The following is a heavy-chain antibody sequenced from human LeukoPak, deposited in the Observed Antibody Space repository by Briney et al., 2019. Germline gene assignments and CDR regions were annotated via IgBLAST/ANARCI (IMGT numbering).Heavy chain of an antibody. CDR1: GFTFSSYG. CDR3: AKDGGTVKGYFDY. D-gene: IGHD3-16*01. Sequence: SGGSLRLSCAASGFTFSSYGMHWVRQAPGKGLEWVAFISYDGSNKYYADSVKGRFTISRDNSKNTLYLQMNSLRVEDTAVYYCAKDGGTVKGYFDYWGQGTLVTVSS. V-gene: IGHV3-30*18. J-gene: IGHJ4*02. CDR2: ISYDGSNK.